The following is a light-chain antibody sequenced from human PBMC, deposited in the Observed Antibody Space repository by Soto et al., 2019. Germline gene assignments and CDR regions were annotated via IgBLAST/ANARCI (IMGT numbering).Light chain of an antibody. Sequence: QSVLTQPPSVSAAPGQKVTISCSGSNSNIGTHYVSWYQQFPGTAPRLLIYDSDQRPSGIPDRFSGSKSGTSATLGITGLQTGDEADYYCGTWDTSLPDGVFGGGTKLTVL. CDR2: DSD. J-gene: IGLJ3*02. V-gene: IGLV1-51*01. CDR1: NSNIGTHY. CDR3: GTWDTSLPDGV.